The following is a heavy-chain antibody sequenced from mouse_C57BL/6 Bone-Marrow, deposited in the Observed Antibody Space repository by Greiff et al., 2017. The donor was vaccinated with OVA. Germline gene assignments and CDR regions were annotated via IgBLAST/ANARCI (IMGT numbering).Heavy chain of an antibody. CDR3: TGIYYGNYCAMDY. Sequence: VKLMESGAELVRPGASVTLSCKASGYTFTDYEMHWVKQTPVHGLEWIGAIDPETGGTAYNQKFQGKAILTADKSSSTAYMELRSLTSEDSAVYYCTGIYYGNYCAMDYWGQGTSVTVSS. CDR1: GYTFTDYE. D-gene: IGHD2-1*01. CDR2: IDPETGGT. J-gene: IGHJ4*01. V-gene: IGHV1-15*01.